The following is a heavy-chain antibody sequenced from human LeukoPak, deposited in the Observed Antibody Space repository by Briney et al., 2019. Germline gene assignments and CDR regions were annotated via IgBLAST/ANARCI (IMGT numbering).Heavy chain of an antibody. CDR3: ARRDYGRGAFDI. CDR1: GGSIRSSYYY. D-gene: IGHD4-17*01. Sequence: SETLSLTCTVSGGSIRSSYYYWGWIRQPPGKGLEWIGSIYDSGSTYYNPSLKSRVTISVDTSKNQFSLKLSSVTAADTAVYYCARRDYGRGAFDIWGQGTTVTVSS. V-gene: IGHV4-39*01. CDR2: IYDSGST. J-gene: IGHJ3*02.